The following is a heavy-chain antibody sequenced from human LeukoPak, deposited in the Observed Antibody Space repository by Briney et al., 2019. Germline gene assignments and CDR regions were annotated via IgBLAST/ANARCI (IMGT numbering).Heavy chain of an antibody. CDR3: ARDRSYYYDSSGDWVDY. J-gene: IGHJ4*02. V-gene: IGHV3-7*01. CDR2: IKQDGSEK. CDR1: EFTFSSYA. D-gene: IGHD3-22*01. Sequence: GGSLRLSCAASEFTFSSYAMSWVRQAPGKGLEWVANIKQDGSEKYYVDSVKGRFTISRDNAKNSLYLQMNSLRAEDTAVYYCARDRSYYYDSSGDWVDYWGQGTLVTVSS.